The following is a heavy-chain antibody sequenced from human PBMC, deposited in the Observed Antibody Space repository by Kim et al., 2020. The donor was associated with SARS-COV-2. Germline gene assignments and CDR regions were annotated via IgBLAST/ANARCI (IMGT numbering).Heavy chain of an antibody. CDR1: GYTFTSYG. CDR3: ARSGITMVRGVIIGNFYGMDV. CDR2: ISAYNGNT. J-gene: IGHJ6*02. Sequence: ASVKVSCKASGYTFTSYGISWVRQAPGQGLEWMGWISAYNGNTNYAQKLQGRVTMTTDTSTSTAYMELRSLRSDDTAVYYCARSGITMVRGVIIGNFYGMDVWGQGTTVTVSS. D-gene: IGHD3-10*01. V-gene: IGHV1-18*01.